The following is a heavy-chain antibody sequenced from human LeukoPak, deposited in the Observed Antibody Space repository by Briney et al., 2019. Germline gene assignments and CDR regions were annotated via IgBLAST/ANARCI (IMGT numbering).Heavy chain of an antibody. D-gene: IGHD1-26*01. J-gene: IGHJ4*02. CDR1: GYTFTSYG. V-gene: IGHV1-18*01. Sequence: ASVKVSXKASGYTFTSYGISWVRRAPGQGLEWMGWISAYNGNTNYAQKLQGRVTVTTDTSTSTAYMELRSLRSDDTAVYYCARSSGSYSRCPYWGQGTLVTVSS. CDR3: ARSSGSYSRCPY. CDR2: ISAYNGNT.